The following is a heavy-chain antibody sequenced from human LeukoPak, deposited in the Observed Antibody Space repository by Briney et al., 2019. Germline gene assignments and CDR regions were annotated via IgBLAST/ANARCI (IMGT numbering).Heavy chain of an antibody. CDR2: IYYSGST. V-gene: IGHV4-31*03. CDR3: ARPIGYCSTLSCYNWFDP. D-gene: IGHD2-2*02. Sequence: ASQTLSLTCTVSGFSISSCGYYWSWIRQHPGKGLEWSGYIYYSGSTNYNPSLKSRVTISVATSKTQFSLILSSVTVAATDVYYCARPIGYCSTLSCYNWFDPWGKGTMVTVSS. CDR1: GFSISSCGYY. J-gene: IGHJ5*02.